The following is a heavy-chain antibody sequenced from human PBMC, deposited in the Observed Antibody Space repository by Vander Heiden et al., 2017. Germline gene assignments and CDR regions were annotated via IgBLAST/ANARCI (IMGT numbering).Heavy chain of an antibody. CDR3: AADHGDYAGFDY. J-gene: IGHJ4*02. V-gene: IGHV2-5*02. Sequence: HTTLKESGPTLVKPTQTLTLTCTSSGFSPRTSGVGFAWIRQPPGKALEWLALIYWDDDKRYSPSLKSRLTITKDTSKNQVVLTMTNMVPADTATYYCAADHGDYAGFDYWGRGTPVTVSS. CDR1: GFSPRTSGVG. D-gene: IGHD4-17*01. CDR2: IYWDDDK.